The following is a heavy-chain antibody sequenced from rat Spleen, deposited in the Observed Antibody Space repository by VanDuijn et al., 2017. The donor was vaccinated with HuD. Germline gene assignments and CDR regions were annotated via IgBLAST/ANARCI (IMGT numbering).Heavy chain of an antibody. CDR2: INYDGSST. V-gene: IGHV5-29*01. D-gene: IGHD1-12*01. CDR3: VRHGRGKISYYYVLDA. Sequence: EVQLVESDGGLVQPGRSLKISCAASGFIFSDHYVAWVRQSPTKGLEWVATINYDGSSTFYRDSVRDRFTISRDNAKSTLYLQVDSLKSEDTATYYCVRHGRGKISYYYVLDAWGQGTLVTVSS. J-gene: IGHJ3*01. CDR1: GFIFSDHY.